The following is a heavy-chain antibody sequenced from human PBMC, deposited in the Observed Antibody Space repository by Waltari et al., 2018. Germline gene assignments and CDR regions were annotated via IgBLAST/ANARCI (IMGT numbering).Heavy chain of an antibody. CDR3: VKDLGVRRGEYYYGLDV. Sequence: EVQVVESGGGLVQPGGSLRPSCAASGFTFSAYWMHWARQAPGKGLVWVSRINGDGSTTSYADSVKGRFTISRDNAKNTLYLQMNSLRAEDTAVYYCVKDLGVRRGEYYYGLDVWGQGTTVSVSS. CDR1: GFTFSAYW. CDR2: INGDGSTT. D-gene: IGHD3-10*01. J-gene: IGHJ6*02. V-gene: IGHV3-74*01.